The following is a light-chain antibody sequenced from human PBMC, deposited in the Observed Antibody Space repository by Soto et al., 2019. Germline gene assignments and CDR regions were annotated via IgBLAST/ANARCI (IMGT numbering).Light chain of an antibody. CDR3: QQYGSSLLT. J-gene: IGKJ5*01. V-gene: IGKV3-20*01. CDR1: QSVSSSY. Sequence: EIVLTQSPGTLSLSPGERATLSCRASQSVSSSYLAWYQQKHGQAPRLLIYGASSRATGIPDRFSGSGSGTDFTLTISRLEPEDFAVYYCQQYGSSLLTFGQGTRLEIK. CDR2: GAS.